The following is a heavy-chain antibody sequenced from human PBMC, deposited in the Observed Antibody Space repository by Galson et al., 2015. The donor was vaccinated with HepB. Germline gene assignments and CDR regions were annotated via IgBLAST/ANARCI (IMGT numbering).Heavy chain of an antibody. Sequence: SLRLSCAASGFTFSSYSMNWVRQAPGKGLEWVSSISSSSSYIYYADSVKGRFTISRDNAKNSLYLQMNSLRAEDTAVYYCARGYYGSGSYYLYYYYYYYMDVWGKGTTVTVSS. CDR1: GFTFSSYS. V-gene: IGHV3-21*01. D-gene: IGHD3-10*01. CDR3: ARGYYGSGSYYLYYYYYYYMDV. CDR2: ISSSSSYI. J-gene: IGHJ6*03.